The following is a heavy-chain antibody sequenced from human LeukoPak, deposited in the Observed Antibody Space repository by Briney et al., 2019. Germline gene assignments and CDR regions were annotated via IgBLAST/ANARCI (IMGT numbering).Heavy chain of an antibody. V-gene: IGHV3-48*01. Sequence: GGSLRLSCAASGFTFSSYNMNWVRQAPGKGLEWVSYISDSSTTIYYADSVKGRFTISRDNAKNSLYLQMNSLRAEDTAVYYWARDRGGAYDFWSGYYTGYFDYWGQGTLVTVSS. CDR3: ARDRGGAYDFWSGYYTGYFDY. CDR2: ISDSSTTI. J-gene: IGHJ4*02. D-gene: IGHD3-3*01. CDR1: GFTFSSYN.